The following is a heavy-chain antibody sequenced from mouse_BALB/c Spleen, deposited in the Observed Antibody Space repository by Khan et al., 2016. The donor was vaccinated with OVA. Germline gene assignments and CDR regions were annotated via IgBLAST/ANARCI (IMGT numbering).Heavy chain of an antibody. J-gene: IGHJ2*01. V-gene: IGHV1-20*02. D-gene: IGHD1-1*01. CDR2: INPHIGET. CDR3: ARIYGSDFDY. Sequence: VQLKESGPELVKPGASVKISCKASGYSFTGYFIHWVMQSHGKSLEWIGRINPHIGETFYNPKFRGKATLTVDESSSTAHMELRSLASEDSAVDFYARIYGSDFDYWGQGTTLTVSS. CDR1: GYSFTGYF.